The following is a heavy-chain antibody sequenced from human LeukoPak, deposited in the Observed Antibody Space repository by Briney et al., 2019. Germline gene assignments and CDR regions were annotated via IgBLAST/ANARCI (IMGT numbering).Heavy chain of an antibody. Sequence: PGGSLRLSCAASGFTFSSYSMNWVRQAPGKGLEWVSSISSSSSYIYYADSVKGRFTIPRDNAKNSLYLQMNSQRAEDTAVYYCARDTGDIVVVPAADSMDVWGKGTTVTISS. J-gene: IGHJ6*03. CDR3: ARDTGDIVVVPAADSMDV. CDR2: ISSSSSYI. CDR1: GFTFSSYS. V-gene: IGHV3-21*01. D-gene: IGHD2-2*01.